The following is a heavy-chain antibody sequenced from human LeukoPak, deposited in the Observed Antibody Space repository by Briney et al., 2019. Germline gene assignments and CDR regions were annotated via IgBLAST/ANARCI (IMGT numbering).Heavy chain of an antibody. CDR2: ISGSGGST. Sequence: PGGSLRLSCEASGFTVSTYSMNWVRQAPGQGLEWVSAISGSGGSTYYADSVKGRFTISRDNSKNTLYLQMNSLRAEDTAVYYCAKDSSSWYFDYWGQGTLVTVSS. J-gene: IGHJ4*02. V-gene: IGHV3-23*01. CDR1: GFTVSTYS. CDR3: AKDSSSWYFDY. D-gene: IGHD6-13*01.